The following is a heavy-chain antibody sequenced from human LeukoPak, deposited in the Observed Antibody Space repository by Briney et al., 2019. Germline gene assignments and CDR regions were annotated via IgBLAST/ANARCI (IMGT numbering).Heavy chain of an antibody. D-gene: IGHD1-26*01. CDR3: AKIVYYYYYMDV. CDR2: ISYDGSNK. J-gene: IGHJ6*03. Sequence: GSLRLSCAASGFTFSSYGMHRVRQAPGKGLEWVAVISYDGSNKYYADSVKGRFTISRDNAKNSLYLQMNSLRAEDTAVYYCAKIVYYYYYMDVWGKGTTVTVSS. CDR1: GFTFSSYG. V-gene: IGHV3-30*18.